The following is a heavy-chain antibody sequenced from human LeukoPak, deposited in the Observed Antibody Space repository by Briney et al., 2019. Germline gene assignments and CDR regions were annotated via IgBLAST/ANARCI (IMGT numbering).Heavy chain of an antibody. D-gene: IGHD6-19*01. CDR2: IYYSGST. Sequence: SETLSLTCTVSGGSISSSSYYGGWIRQPPGKGLEWIGSIYYSGSTYYNPSLKSRVTISVDTSKNQFSLKLSSVTAADTAVYYCARRVSSGWYYFDYWGQGTLVTVSS. J-gene: IGHJ4*02. CDR3: ARRVSSGWYYFDY. V-gene: IGHV4-39*01. CDR1: GGSISSSSYY.